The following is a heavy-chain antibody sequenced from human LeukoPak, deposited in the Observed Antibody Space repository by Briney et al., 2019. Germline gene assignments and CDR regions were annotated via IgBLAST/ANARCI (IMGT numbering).Heavy chain of an antibody. J-gene: IGHJ6*02. CDR1: GYTFTSND. CDR2: MNPHSGSV. CDR3: ARDRSYGMDV. V-gene: IGHV1-8*01. Sequence: GASVKVSCKASGYTFTSNDINWVRQATGQGLEWMGWMNPHSGSVGYAQKFQGRVIMTWDTSISTAYMELSSLTSDDTAVYYCARDRSYGMDVWGQGTTVTVSS.